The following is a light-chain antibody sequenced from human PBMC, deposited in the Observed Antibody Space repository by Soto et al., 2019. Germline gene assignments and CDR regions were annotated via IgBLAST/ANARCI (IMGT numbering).Light chain of an antibody. CDR1: QSVSSN. CDR2: DAS. Sequence: EIVLTQSPATLSLSPGERATLSCRASQSVSSNLAWYQQKPGQAPRLLIYDASNRATGIPARFSGSGSGAEFTLTISSLEPADFAIDYCQQRSNWSPLTFGGGTKVEIK. CDR3: QQRSNWSPLT. V-gene: IGKV3-11*01. J-gene: IGKJ4*01.